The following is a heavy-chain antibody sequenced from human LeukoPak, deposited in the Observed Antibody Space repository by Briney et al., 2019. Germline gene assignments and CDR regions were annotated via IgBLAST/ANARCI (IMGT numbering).Heavy chain of an antibody. J-gene: IGHJ4*02. CDR3: ARILWFGESHFDY. V-gene: IGHV1-3*01. Sequence: ASVKGSCKASGYTFTRYAMHWVRQAPGQPLEWTGWINAGNGNTKYSQKFQGRVTITRDTSASTAYMELSSLRSEDTAVYYCARILWFGESHFDYWGQGTLVTVSS. CDR1: GYTFTRYA. CDR2: INAGNGNT. D-gene: IGHD3-10*01.